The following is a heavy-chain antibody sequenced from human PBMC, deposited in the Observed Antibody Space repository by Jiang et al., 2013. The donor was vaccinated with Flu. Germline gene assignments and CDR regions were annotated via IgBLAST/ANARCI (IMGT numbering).Heavy chain of an antibody. CDR3: TRRNTITAEYYFDY. CDR1: GYSFTSYW. J-gene: IGHJ4*02. CDR2: IYPSDSDT. V-gene: IGHV5-51*01. Sequence: GAEVKKPGESLRTSCKGPGYSFTSYWIGWVRQLPGKGLEWMGIIYPSDSDTRYNSSFEGHVTISADWSTSTAYLEWSSLKASDTAMYYCTRRNTITAEYYFDYWGQGTLVTVSS. D-gene: IGHD5-24*01.